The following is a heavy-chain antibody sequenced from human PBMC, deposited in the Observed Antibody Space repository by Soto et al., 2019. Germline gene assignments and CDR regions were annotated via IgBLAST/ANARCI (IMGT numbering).Heavy chain of an antibody. J-gene: IGHJ6*02. Sequence: PSETLSLTCAVYGGSFSGYDWSWIRQPPGKGLEWIGEINHSGSTNYNPSLKSRVTISVDTSKNQFSLKLSSVTAADTAVYYCASIAAAGNNGYYYGMDVWGQGTTVTVSS. CDR1: GGSFSGYD. CDR3: ASIAAAGNNGYYYGMDV. V-gene: IGHV4-34*01. D-gene: IGHD6-13*01. CDR2: INHSGST.